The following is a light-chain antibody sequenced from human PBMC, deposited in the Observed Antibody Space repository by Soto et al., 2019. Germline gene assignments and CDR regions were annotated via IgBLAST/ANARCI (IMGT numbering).Light chain of an antibody. V-gene: IGKV1-5*03. CDR1: QSISSR. Sequence: DIQMTQSPSTLSASIGDRVTITCRASQSISSRLAWYQQKPGKAPKLLIYKASSLESGVPSRFSGSGSGTEFTLTISSLQPDDFATYYCQQYNSYPYTFGQGTKVDIK. CDR2: KAS. J-gene: IGKJ2*01. CDR3: QQYNSYPYT.